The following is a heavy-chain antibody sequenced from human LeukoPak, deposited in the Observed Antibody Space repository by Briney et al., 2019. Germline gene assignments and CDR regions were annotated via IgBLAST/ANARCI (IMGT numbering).Heavy chain of an antibody. CDR2: IYHSGST. D-gene: IGHD2-15*01. Sequence: PSETLSLTCAVSGGSISSSNLWSWVRQPPGKGLEWIGEIYHSGSTNYNPSLKSRVTISVDKSKNQFSLKLSSVTAADTAVYYCARGYCSGGSCRIYGMDVWGQGTTVTVSS. V-gene: IGHV4-4*02. CDR3: ARGYCSGGSCRIYGMDV. CDR1: GGSISSSNL. J-gene: IGHJ6*02.